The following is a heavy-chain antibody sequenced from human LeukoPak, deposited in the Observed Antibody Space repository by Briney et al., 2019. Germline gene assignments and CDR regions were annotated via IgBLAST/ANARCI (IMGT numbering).Heavy chain of an antibody. CDR3: VRQAVSGDSGIAY. CDR1: GFTFSNYW. CDR2: INPDGSSS. V-gene: IGHV3-74*01. D-gene: IGHD4-17*01. Sequence: GGSLRLSCAASGFTFSNYWMHWVRQAPGKGLEWVSRINPDGSSSNYADSVKGRFTMSRDNAKSMVYLQMDGLRAEDTAVFSCVRQAVSGDSGIAYWGRGVLVTVSS. J-gene: IGHJ4*02.